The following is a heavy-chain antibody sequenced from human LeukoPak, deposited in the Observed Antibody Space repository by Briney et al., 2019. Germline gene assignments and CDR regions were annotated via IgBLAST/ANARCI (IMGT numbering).Heavy chain of an antibody. CDR2: IIPIFGTA. V-gene: IGHV1-69*05. D-gene: IGHD6-13*01. CDR1: GGTFSSYA. CDR3: GAAAGTSTYYYYYYMDV. J-gene: IGHJ6*03. Sequence: SVKVSCKASGGTFSSYAISWVRQAPGQGLERMGGIIPIFGTANYAQKFQGRVTITTDESTSTAYMELSSLRSEDTAVYYCGAAAGTSTYYYYYYMDVWGKGTTVTVSS.